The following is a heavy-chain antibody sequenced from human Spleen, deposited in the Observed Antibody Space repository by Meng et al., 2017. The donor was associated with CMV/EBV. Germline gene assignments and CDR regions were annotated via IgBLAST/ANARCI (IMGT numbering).Heavy chain of an antibody. V-gene: IGHV3-74*01. J-gene: IGHJ4*02. CDR3: ARGAGGFDY. CDR1: GFTFSTYW. D-gene: IGHD3-16*01. CDR2: ITRGVITA. Sequence: SVAASGFTFSTYWMHWVRQAPGKGVVWVSNITRGVITASYADSVKGRFTISRDDAKNILYLQMNSLRDDDTAVYYCARGAGGFDYWGQGTLVTVSS.